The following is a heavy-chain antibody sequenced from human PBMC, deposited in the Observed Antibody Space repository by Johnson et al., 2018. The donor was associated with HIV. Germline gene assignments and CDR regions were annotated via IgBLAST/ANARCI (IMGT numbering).Heavy chain of an antibody. J-gene: IGHJ3*02. V-gene: IGHV3-11*04. Sequence: QVPLVESGGGLVKPGGSLRLSCVGSGFTFSDHYMSWVRQAPGKGLEWVSFISSSGSTIYYSDSVKGRFTISRDNSKNTLYLQMNSLGAEDTAVYYCARDGMAATKANIWGQGTMVTVSS. CDR3: ARDGMAATKANI. CDR1: GFTFSDHY. CDR2: ISSSGSTI. D-gene: IGHD1-14*01.